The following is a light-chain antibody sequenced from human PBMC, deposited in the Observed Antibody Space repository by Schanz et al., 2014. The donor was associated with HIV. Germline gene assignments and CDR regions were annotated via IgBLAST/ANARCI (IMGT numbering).Light chain of an antibody. V-gene: IGKV1-8*01. CDR2: KAS. CDR1: QGISSY. Sequence: AIRMTQSPSSFSASTGDRVTITCRASQGISSYLAWYQQKPGKPPKLLIHKASGLESGVPSRFSGSGSGTEFTLTISDLQPDDSASYYCQQYDNYSPTFGQGTKVEI. J-gene: IGKJ1*01. CDR3: QQYDNYSPT.